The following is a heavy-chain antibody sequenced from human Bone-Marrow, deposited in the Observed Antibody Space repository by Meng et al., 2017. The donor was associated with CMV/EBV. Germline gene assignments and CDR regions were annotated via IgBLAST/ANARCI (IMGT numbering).Heavy chain of an antibody. D-gene: IGHD6-13*01. V-gene: IGHV4-39*07. CDR3: ARFVAAAVPDGMDV. J-gene: IGHJ6*02. Sequence: SETLSLTCTVSGGSISSSSYYWGWIRQPPGKGLEWIGSIYYSGSTYYNPSLKSRVTISVDTSKNQFSLKLSSVTAADTAVYYCARFVAAAVPDGMDVWGQGTTVTVSS. CDR1: GGSISSSSYY. CDR2: IYYSGST.